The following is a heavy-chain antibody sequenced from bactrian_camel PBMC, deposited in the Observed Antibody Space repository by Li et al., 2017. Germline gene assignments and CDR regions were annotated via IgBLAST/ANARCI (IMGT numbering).Heavy chain of an antibody. CDR2: INSISRYT. V-gene: IGHV3S31*01. Sequence: DVQLVESGGGLVQPGGSLRLSCVGSGFAFSTYAVTWVRQVPGKGLEWISTINSISRYTYYADSVKGRFTISRDNAKNTLYLQLDSLKTDDTGMYYCAKTGDDGQYSQYESERYFDAWGQGTQVTVS. D-gene: IGHD4*01. J-gene: IGHJ2*01. CDR1: GFAFSTYA. CDR3: AKTGDDGQYSQYESERYFDA.